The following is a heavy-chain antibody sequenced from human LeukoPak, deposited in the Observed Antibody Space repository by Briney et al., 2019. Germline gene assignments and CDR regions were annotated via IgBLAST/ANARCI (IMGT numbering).Heavy chain of an antibody. CDR3: ARGLGRTAMVTRGGVRFDY. CDR1: GGTFSSYA. V-gene: IGHV1-69*06. Sequence: SVKVSCKASGGTFSSYAISWVRQAPGQGLEWMGGIIPIFGTANYAQKFQGRVTITADKSTSTAYMELSSLRSEDTAVYYCARGLGRTAMVTRGGVRFDYWGQGTLVTVSS. CDR2: IIPIFGTA. D-gene: IGHD5-18*01. J-gene: IGHJ4*02.